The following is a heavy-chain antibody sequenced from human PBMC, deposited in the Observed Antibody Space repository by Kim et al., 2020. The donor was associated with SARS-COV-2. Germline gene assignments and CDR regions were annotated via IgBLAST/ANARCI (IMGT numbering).Heavy chain of an antibody. CDR2: IIPIFGKA. J-gene: IGHJ4*02. Sequence: SVKVSCKASGGTFSSYAISWVRQAPGQGREWMGGIIPIFGKANYAQKFQGRVTITADESTSTAYMELSSLRSEDTAVYYFARGLRKYYFDYWGQGTLVTVSS. V-gene: IGHV1-69*13. CDR1: GGTFSSYA. D-gene: IGHD4-17*01. CDR3: ARGLRKYYFDY.